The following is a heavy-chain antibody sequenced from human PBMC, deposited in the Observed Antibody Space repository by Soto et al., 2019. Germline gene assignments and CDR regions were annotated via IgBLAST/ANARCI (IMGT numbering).Heavy chain of an antibody. J-gene: IGHJ4*02. V-gene: IGHV1-8*01. CDR1: GYTFTNYD. CDR3: ARHFVAVVIKGWGY. D-gene: IGHD3-10*01. CDR2: MNPKSGNT. Sequence: ASVKVSCKASGYTFTNYDINWVRQATGQGLEWMGWMNPKSGNTGFAQQFQGRVTMTRNTAISTAYMELSSLRSEDTAVYYCARHFVAVVIKGWGYWGQGKLVTVSS.